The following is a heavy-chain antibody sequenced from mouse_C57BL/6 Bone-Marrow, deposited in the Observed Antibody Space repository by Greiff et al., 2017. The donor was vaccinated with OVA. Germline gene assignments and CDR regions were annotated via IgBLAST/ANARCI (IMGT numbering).Heavy chain of an antibody. Sequence: EVKLVESGGGLVKPGGSLKLSCAASGFTFSSYAMSWVRQTPEKRLEWVATISDGGSYTYYPDNVKGRFTISRDNAKNNLYLQMSHLKSEDTAMYYCARDPTTVVATPYWGQGTLVTVSA. D-gene: IGHD1-1*01. CDR3: ARDPTTVVATPY. J-gene: IGHJ3*01. CDR1: GFTFSSYA. V-gene: IGHV5-4*01. CDR2: ISDGGSYT.